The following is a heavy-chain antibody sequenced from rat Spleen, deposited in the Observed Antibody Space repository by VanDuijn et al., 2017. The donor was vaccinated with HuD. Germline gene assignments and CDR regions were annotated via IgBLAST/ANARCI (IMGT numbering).Heavy chain of an antibody. Sequence: EVQLVESGGGLVQPGRSLKLSCAASGFTFSDYYMAWVRQAPTKGLEWVASISYDGGNTFYRDSVKGRFTISRDDAKSTQYLQMDSLRSEDTATYYCTRHGGLRNWFACWGQGTLVTVSS. V-gene: IGHV5-20*01. CDR3: TRHGGLRNWFAC. CDR1: GFTFSDYY. J-gene: IGHJ3*01. CDR2: ISYDGGNT. D-gene: IGHD1-11*01.